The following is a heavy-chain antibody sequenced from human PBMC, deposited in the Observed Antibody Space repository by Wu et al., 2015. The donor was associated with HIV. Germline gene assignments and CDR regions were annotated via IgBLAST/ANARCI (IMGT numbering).Heavy chain of an antibody. V-gene: IGHV1-46*03. CDR1: GYSFTSNY. D-gene: IGHD1/OR15-1a*01. CDR2: INPGGVKV. CDR3: ATRIGNMEAFNI. J-gene: IGHJ3*02. Sequence: QVQLVQSGTELKKPGASVKVSCKTSGYSFTSNYIHWVRQAPGQGLEWMGVINPGGVKVSYAQKFQGRVTMTSDTSTSTVHMALSSLRSEDTAMYYCATRIGNMEAFNIWGQGTMVIVSS.